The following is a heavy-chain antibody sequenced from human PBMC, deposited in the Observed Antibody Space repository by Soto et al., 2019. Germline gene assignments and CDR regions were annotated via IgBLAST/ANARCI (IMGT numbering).Heavy chain of an antibody. CDR2: ISWNSGSI. CDR3: AKVRNYDFWSGPLDY. V-gene: IGHV3-9*01. J-gene: IGHJ4*02. D-gene: IGHD3-3*01. Sequence: GGSLRLSCAASGFTFDDYAMHWVRQAPGKGLEWVSCISWNSGSIGYADSVKGRFTISRDNAKNSLYLQMNSLRAEDTALYYCAKVRNYDFWSGPLDYWGQGTLVTVS. CDR1: GFTFDDYA.